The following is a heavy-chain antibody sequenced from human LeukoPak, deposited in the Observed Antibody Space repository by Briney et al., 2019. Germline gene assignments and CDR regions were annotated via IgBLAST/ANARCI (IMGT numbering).Heavy chain of an antibody. Sequence: GGSLRLSCAASGFTFSSCAMSWVRQAPGKGLEWVSTFSGSGGNTYYADSVKGRFTISRDNSKNTLYLQMNSLRAEDTAVYYCARDRAGEGYYYYYYMDVWGKGTTVTVSS. V-gene: IGHV3-23*01. CDR3: ARDRAGEGYYYYYYMDV. J-gene: IGHJ6*03. CDR1: GFTFSSCA. D-gene: IGHD2-21*01. CDR2: FSGSGGNT.